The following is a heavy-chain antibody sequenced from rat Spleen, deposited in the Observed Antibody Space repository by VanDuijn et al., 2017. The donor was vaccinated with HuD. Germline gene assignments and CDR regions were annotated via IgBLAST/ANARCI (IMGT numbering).Heavy chain of an antibody. CDR2: LWTGGST. CDR3: ASSNYGGYGYFDF. J-gene: IGHJ2*01. D-gene: IGHD1-11*01. CDR1: GLSLRSYG. Sequence: QVQLKESGPGLVQPSQTLSLTCTVSGLSLRSYGVIWIRQPPGKGLEGMGVLWTGGSTDYNSALKSRLSISRDTSQSQAFLKINSLQPEDIATYYCASSNYGGYGYFDFWGQGVMVTVSS. V-gene: IGHV2-30*01.